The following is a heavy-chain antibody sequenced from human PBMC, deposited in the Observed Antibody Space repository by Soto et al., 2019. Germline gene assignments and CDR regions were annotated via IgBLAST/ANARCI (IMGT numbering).Heavy chain of an antibody. J-gene: IGHJ6*03. D-gene: IGHD2-8*01. CDR2: INHSGST. V-gene: IGHV4-34*01. CDR3: ARAIGYCTNGVCMWDYYMDV. CDR1: GGSFSGYY. Sequence: QVQLQQWGAGLLKPSETLSLTCAVYGGSFSGYYWSWIRQPPGKGLEWIGEINHSGSTNYNPSLKSRVTISVDTSKNQFSLKLSSVTAADTAVYYCARAIGYCTNGVCMWDYYMDVWGKGTTVTVSS.